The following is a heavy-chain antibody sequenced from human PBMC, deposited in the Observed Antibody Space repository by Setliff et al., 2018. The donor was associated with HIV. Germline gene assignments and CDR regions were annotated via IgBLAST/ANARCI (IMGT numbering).Heavy chain of an antibody. CDR2: IKQDGSEE. J-gene: IGHJ3*02. Sequence: GGSLRLSCAASGFTFSRYWMTWVRQAPGKGLEWVANIKQDGSEEHYGDSVKGRFTSTRDNAENSLYLQMNSLRVEDTAVYYCARDSLVAAMGASAFDIWGHGTMVTVSS. CDR1: GFTFSRYW. CDR3: ARDSLVAAMGASAFDI. D-gene: IGHD5-12*01. V-gene: IGHV3-7*05.